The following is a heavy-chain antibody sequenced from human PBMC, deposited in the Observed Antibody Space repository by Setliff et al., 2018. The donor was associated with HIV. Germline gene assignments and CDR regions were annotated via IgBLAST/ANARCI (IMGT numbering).Heavy chain of an antibody. V-gene: IGHV4-59*04. CDR1: GGSISGYY. D-gene: IGHD4-4*01. CDR2: ISNSGKI. J-gene: IGHJ3*02. Sequence: PSETLSLTCTVSGGSISGYYWNWIRQPPGKGLEWIGFISNSGKIYYDPSLNSRVTLSADTSKNQLSLKLTSVTAEDTGVYYCARTVPHSAAQDAFDIWGQGTVVTVSS. CDR3: ARTVPHSAAQDAFDI.